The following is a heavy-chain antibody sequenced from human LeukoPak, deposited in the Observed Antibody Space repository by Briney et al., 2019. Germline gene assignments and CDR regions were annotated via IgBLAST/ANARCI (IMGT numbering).Heavy chain of an antibody. J-gene: IGHJ4*02. CDR3: ARDREYYNLLTGYKVSHYFDY. CDR2: IYSSGST. Sequence: SETLSLTCTVSGGSISNYYWGWIRQPPGKGLEWIGYIYSSGSTNYNPSLKSRVTISVDTSKNQFSLKLMSVTAADTAVYYCARDREYYNLLTGYKVSHYFDYWGQGTLVTVSS. D-gene: IGHD3-9*01. CDR1: GGSISNYY. V-gene: IGHV4-59*12.